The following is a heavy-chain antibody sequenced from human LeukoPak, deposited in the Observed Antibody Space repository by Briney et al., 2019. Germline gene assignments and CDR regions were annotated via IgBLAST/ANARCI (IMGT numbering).Heavy chain of an antibody. D-gene: IGHD4-17*01. V-gene: IGHV2-5*02. CDR2: IYWDDDK. CDR1: GFSLSTNGVR. Sequence: SGPTLVQPTQTLTLTCSFSGFSLSTNGVRVGWIRQPPGKALEWLALIYWDDDKRYSPSLKSRLTITKDTSKNQVVLTMTNMDPVDTATYYCAHGALYGDYDYWGQGTLVTVSS. CDR3: AHGALYGDYDY. J-gene: IGHJ4*02.